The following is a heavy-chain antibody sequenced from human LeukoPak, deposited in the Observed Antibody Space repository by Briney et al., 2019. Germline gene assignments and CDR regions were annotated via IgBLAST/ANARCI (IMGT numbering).Heavy chain of an antibody. Sequence: HPGGSLRLSCAASGFAFSSYAMSWVRQAPGKGLEWVSTISGSGDSTYYADSVKGRVTISRDNSRDTLYLQMNSLRAEDTAIYYCAKDIVVVFNDAFDIWGQGTMVTVSS. J-gene: IGHJ3*02. D-gene: IGHD3-22*01. CDR1: GFAFSSYA. V-gene: IGHV3-23*01. CDR2: ISGSGDST. CDR3: AKDIVVVFNDAFDI.